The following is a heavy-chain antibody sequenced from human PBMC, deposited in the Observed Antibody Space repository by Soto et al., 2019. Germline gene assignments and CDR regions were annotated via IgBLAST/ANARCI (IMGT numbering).Heavy chain of an antibody. CDR3: AIERIAVAGTVNYYYYGMDV. CDR2: IIPIFGTA. D-gene: IGHD6-19*01. J-gene: IGHJ6*02. Sequence: QVQLVQSGAEVKKPGSSVKVSCKASGGTFSSYAISWVRQAPGQGLEWMGGIIPIFGTANYAQKFQGRVTITADESTNTAYMELSSLRSEDTAVYYCAIERIAVAGTVNYYYYGMDVWGQGTTVTVSS. CDR1: GGTFSSYA. V-gene: IGHV1-69*01.